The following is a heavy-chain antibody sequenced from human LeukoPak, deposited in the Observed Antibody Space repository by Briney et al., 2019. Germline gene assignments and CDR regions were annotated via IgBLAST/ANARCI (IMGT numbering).Heavy chain of an antibody. CDR3: AKDDYGDYENWFDP. CDR2: ISGSGGST. CDR1: GFTFNNYA. V-gene: IGHV3-23*01. J-gene: IGHJ5*02. Sequence: PGGSLRLSCAASGFTFNNYAMSWVRQAPGMGLEWVSAISGSGGSTYYADSVKGRFTISRDNSKNTLYLQMNSLRAEDTAVYYCAKDDYGDYENWFDPWGQGTLVTVSS. D-gene: IGHD4-17*01.